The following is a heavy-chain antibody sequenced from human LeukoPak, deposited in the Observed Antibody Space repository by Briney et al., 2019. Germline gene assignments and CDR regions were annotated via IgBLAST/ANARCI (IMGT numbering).Heavy chain of an antibody. CDR2: IKSQTGGGTT. D-gene: IGHD6-19*01. CDR1: GFTFSDAW. J-gene: IGHJ4*02. Sequence: GGSLRLSCAASGFTFSDAWMSWVRQAPGKGLEWVGRIKSQTGGGTTDYAAPVKGRFSISRDDSKNTLYLQMNSLRTEDTALYYCAKDVSYSSGCPDYWGQGTLVTVSS. CDR3: AKDVSYSSGCPDY. V-gene: IGHV3-15*01.